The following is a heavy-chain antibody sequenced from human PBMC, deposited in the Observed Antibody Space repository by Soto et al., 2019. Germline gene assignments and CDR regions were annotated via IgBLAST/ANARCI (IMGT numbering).Heavy chain of an antibody. Sequence: GGSLRLSCAAAGFTFSSYSMNWVRQAPGKGLEWVSYISSSSSTIYYADSVKGRFTISRDNAKNSLYLQMNSLRAEDTAVYYCVTDLNWQGHWGQGTLVTVSS. CDR3: VTDLNWQGH. CDR1: GFTFSSYS. J-gene: IGHJ4*02. V-gene: IGHV3-48*01. CDR2: ISSSSSTI.